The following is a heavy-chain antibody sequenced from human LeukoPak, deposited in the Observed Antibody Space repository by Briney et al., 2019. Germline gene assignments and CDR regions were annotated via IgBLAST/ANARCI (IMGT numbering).Heavy chain of an antibody. CDR1: GCTFSSYA. CDR2: IIPIFGTA. V-gene: IGHV1-69*13. Sequence: SVKVSCKASGCTFSSYAISWVRQAPGQGLEWMGGIIPIFGTASYAQKFQGRVTITADESTSTAYMELSSLRSEDTAVYYCASLVGATTSEQGYWGQGTLVTVSS. J-gene: IGHJ4*02. CDR3: ASLVGATTSEQGY. D-gene: IGHD1-26*01.